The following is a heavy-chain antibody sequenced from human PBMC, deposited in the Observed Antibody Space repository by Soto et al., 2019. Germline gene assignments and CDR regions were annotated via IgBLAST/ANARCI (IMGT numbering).Heavy chain of an antibody. CDR3: AKDPISSTPIMTLTDNWFDP. CDR1: VFTFSSYA. D-gene: IGHD6-13*01. CDR2: ISGSGGST. J-gene: IGHJ5*02. Sequence: WWSLRLSCSASVFTFSSYAMSWVRQAPGKGLEWVSAISGSGGSTYYADSVKGRFTISRDNSKNTLYLQMNSLRAEDTAVYYCAKDPISSTPIMTLTDNWFDPWGQGTLVTVSS. V-gene: IGHV3-23*01.